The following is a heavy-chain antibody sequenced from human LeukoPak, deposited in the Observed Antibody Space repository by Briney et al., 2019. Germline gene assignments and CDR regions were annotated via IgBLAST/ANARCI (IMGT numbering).Heavy chain of an antibody. Sequence: GGSLRLSCAASGFTFSSYSMNWVRQAPGKGLEWVSYISSSSSTIYYADSVKGRFTISRDNAKNSLYLQMNSLRAEDTAVYYCARVDPEYYYDSSDDYWGQGTLVTVSS. CDR1: GFTFSSYS. J-gene: IGHJ4*02. V-gene: IGHV3-48*01. CDR3: ARVDPEYYYDSSDDY. D-gene: IGHD3-22*01. CDR2: ISSSSSTI.